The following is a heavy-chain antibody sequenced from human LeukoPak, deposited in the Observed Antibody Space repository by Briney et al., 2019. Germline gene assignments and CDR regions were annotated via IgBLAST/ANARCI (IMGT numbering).Heavy chain of an antibody. CDR2: IYYSGST. CDR1: GGSITHKY. Sequence: SETLSLTCSVSGGSITHKYWSWIRQSPGMELEWIAHIYYSGSTKYNPSLKSRVTISADPSKNQFSLNLNSVTAADTAVYYCARLRDWGPTLSYWYFDLWGRGTLVTVSS. V-gene: IGHV4-59*01. J-gene: IGHJ2*01. D-gene: IGHD7-27*01. CDR3: ARLRDWGPTLSYWYFDL.